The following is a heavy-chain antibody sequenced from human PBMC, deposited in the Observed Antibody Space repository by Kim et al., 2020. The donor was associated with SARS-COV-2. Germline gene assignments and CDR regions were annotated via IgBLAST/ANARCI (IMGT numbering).Heavy chain of an antibody. D-gene: IGHD1-26*01. Sequence: SETLSLTCTVSGGSISSSSYYWGWIRQPPGKGLEWIGSIYYSGSTYYNPSLKSRVTISVDTSKNQFSLKLSSVTAADTAVYYCARRGIVGVRRWFDPWGQGTLVTVSS. J-gene: IGHJ5*02. V-gene: IGHV4-39*01. CDR2: IYYSGST. CDR1: GGSISSSSYY. CDR3: ARRGIVGVRRWFDP.